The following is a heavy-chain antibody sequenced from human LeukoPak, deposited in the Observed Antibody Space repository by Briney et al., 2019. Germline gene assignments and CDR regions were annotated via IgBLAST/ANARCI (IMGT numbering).Heavy chain of an antibody. CDR1: GGTFISYT. Sequence: SVKVSCKASGGTFISYTISWVRQAPGQGLEWMGGIIPILGIANYAQKFQGRVTITADKSTSTAYMELSSLRSEDTAVYYCARSPLGVVTAPQPYYFDYWGQGTLVTVSS. V-gene: IGHV1-69*10. D-gene: IGHD2-21*02. CDR3: ARSPLGVVTAPQPYYFDY. CDR2: IIPILGIA. J-gene: IGHJ4*02.